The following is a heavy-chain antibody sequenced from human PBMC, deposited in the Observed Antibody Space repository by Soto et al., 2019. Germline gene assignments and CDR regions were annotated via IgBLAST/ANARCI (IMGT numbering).Heavy chain of an antibody. D-gene: IGHD2-8*02. J-gene: IGHJ4*02. CDR2: FSLSGTT. Sequence: PSETLSLTCRVSYGSMHSDSSYCSWIRQPAGKGLEWIGRFSLSGTTNYNPSLRSRVTMSADVSKNQFSLRLTSVTAADTALYYCARGMTPPGAPAWYYFDSWGQGTLVTVSS. V-gene: IGHV4-61*02. CDR3: ARGMTPPGAPAWYYFDS. CDR1: YGSMHSDSSY.